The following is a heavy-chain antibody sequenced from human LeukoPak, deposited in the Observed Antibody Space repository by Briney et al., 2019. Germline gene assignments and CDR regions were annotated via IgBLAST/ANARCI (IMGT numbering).Heavy chain of an antibody. CDR1: GYTFTGYY. D-gene: IGHD3-22*01. Sequence: ASVKVSRKASGYTFTGYYMHWVRQAPGQGLEWMGWINPNSGGTNYAQKFQGRVTMTRDTSISTAYMELSRLKSDDTAVYYCARLADYYDSSGSASWGQGTLVTVSS. J-gene: IGHJ5*02. CDR2: INPNSGGT. V-gene: IGHV1-2*02. CDR3: ARLADYYDSSGSAS.